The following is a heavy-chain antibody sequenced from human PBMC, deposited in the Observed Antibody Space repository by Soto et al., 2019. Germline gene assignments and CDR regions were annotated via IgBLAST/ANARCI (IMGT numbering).Heavy chain of an antibody. CDR1: GFTFSSYG. D-gene: IGHD6-6*01. V-gene: IGHV3-30*18. CDR3: AKDPYSSSPEGYFDY. CDR2: ISYDGSNK. Sequence: PGGSLRLSCAASGFTFSSYGMHWVRQAPGKGLEWVAVISYDGSNKYYADSVKGRFTISRDNSKNTLYLQMDSLRAEDTAVYYCAKDPYSSSPEGYFDYWDQGPRVTVSS. J-gene: IGHJ4*02.